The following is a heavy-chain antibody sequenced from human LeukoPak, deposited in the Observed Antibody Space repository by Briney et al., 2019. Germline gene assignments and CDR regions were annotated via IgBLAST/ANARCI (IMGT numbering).Heavy chain of an antibody. J-gene: IGHJ5*02. V-gene: IGHV3-30*18. D-gene: IGHD6-19*01. CDR3: AKDSGEKWLSNWFYP. CDR2: ISYDGSKK. CDR1: GFTFSSYG. Sequence: GGSLRLSCAASGFTFSSYGLHWVRQAPRKGLEWVAVISYDGSKKYYTDSVKGRFTISRDNSKNTLYLQMNSLRAEDTAVYYCAKDSGEKWLSNWFYPWGERALVTVSS.